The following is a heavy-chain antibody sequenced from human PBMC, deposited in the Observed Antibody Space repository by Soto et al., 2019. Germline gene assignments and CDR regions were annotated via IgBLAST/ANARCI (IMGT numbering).Heavy chain of an antibody. Sequence: EVQLVESGGGLVQPGRSLRLSCAASGFTFDDYAMHWVRQAPGKGLEWVSGISWNSGSIGYADSVKGRFTISRDNAKNSLYLQMNSLRAEDTALYYCAKDPGCNSGSFDYWGQGTLVTVSS. CDR1: GFTFDDYA. V-gene: IGHV3-9*01. D-gene: IGHD4-4*01. CDR3: AKDPGCNSGSFDY. CDR2: ISWNSGSI. J-gene: IGHJ4*02.